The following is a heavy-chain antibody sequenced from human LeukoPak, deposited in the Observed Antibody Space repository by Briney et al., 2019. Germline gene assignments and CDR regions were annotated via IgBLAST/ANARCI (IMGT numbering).Heavy chain of an antibody. J-gene: IGHJ5*02. CDR3: AKEGIDSGSNWFDP. Sequence: GSSLRLSCAASGFTFSSYCMHWVRQAPGKRLEWVAVISYEGSNKYYADSVKGRFTISRDNSKNTLYLQMNSLRAEDTAVYYCAKEGIDSGSNWFDPWGQGTLVTVSS. CDR1: GFTFSSYC. V-gene: IGHV3-30*18. D-gene: IGHD6-6*01. CDR2: ISYEGSNK.